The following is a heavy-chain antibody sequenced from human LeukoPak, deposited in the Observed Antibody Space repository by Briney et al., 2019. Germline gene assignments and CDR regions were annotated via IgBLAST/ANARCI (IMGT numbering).Heavy chain of an antibody. V-gene: IGHV5-51*01. CDR1: GYSFTSYW. CDR3: ARGRYCSSISCRTSPNWFDP. CDR2: IYPGDSDT. D-gene: IGHD2-2*01. Sequence: GESLKISCKGSGYSFTSYWIGWVRQMPGKGLEWMGIIYPGDSDTRYSPSFQGQVTISADKSISTAYLQWSSLKASDTAMYYCARGRYCSSISCRTSPNWFDPWGQGTLVTVSS. J-gene: IGHJ5*02.